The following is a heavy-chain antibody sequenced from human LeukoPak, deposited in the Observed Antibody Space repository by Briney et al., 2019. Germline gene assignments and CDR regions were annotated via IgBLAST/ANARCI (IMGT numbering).Heavy chain of an antibody. CDR2: INLDRRIT. J-gene: IGHJ4*02. V-gene: IGHV1-2*02. Sequence: ASVKVSCKASGFTFTAYHLHWVRQAPGQGLEWMGSINLDRRITHYAAKFQGRVTMTWDTSITTGYMDLIRLNSDDTALYFCAKEATGSGGFDYWGQGTLVTVSA. CDR3: AKEATGSGGFDY. D-gene: IGHD3-10*01. CDR1: GFTFTAYH.